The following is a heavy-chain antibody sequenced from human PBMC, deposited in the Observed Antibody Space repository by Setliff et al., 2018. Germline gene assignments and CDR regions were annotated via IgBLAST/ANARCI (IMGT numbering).Heavy chain of an antibody. D-gene: IGHD6-19*01. V-gene: IGHV4-34*01. CDR1: GGPFNGYY. CDR3: AREQWLDPPGYYYMDV. CDR2: INHSGTT. J-gene: IGHJ6*03. Sequence: SETLSLTCGVYGGPFNGYYWSWIRQPPGKGLEWIGEINHSGTTNYNPSLKSRVTISVDTSKNQFSLKLNSVTAADTAVYYCAREQWLDPPGYYYMDVWAKGTTVTVSS.